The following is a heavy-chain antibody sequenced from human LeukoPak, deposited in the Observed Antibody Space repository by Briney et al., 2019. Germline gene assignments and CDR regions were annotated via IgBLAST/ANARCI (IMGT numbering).Heavy chain of an antibody. Sequence: PSETLSLTCAVYGGSFSGYYWSWIRQPPGKGLEWIGEINHSGSTNYNPSPKSRVTITVDTSKNQFSLKLSSVTAADTAVYYGARVRSWRGYSYVIYYYYYMDVWGKGTTVTVSS. CDR1: GGSFSGYY. CDR3: ARVRSWRGYSYVIYYYYYMDV. J-gene: IGHJ6*03. D-gene: IGHD5-18*01. V-gene: IGHV4-34*01. CDR2: INHSGST.